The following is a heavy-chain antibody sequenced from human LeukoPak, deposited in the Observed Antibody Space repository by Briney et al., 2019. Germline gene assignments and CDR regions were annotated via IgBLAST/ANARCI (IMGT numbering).Heavy chain of an antibody. CDR3: AKDSSGSYYDLDY. V-gene: IGHV3-23*01. D-gene: IGHD1-26*01. CDR1: GVTFSNHD. J-gene: IGHJ4*02. CDR2: ISSSAAST. Sequence: AGTLSLSCAVTGVTFSNHDMSWVRQAPGKGLEWASTISSSAASTFYADSVKGRFTISRDNSKNTLYLQMDSVRAEDTAIYYCAKDSSGSYYDLDYWGQGTLATVSS.